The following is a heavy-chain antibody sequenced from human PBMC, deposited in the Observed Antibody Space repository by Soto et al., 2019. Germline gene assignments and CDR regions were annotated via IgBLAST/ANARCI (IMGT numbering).Heavy chain of an antibody. D-gene: IGHD6-19*01. J-gene: IGHJ4*02. V-gene: IGHV3-23*01. CDR1: GFTFSNYA. Sequence: EVQLLESGGGLVQPGGSLRLSCAASGFTFSNYAMTWVRQAAGKGLEWVASISGPGGRTYYADSVQGRFTISRDNSKNALFLQMNTLRAEDTALYYCARDERIAVAGTDNCGQGILVTVTS. CDR3: ARDERIAVAGTDN. CDR2: ISGPGGRT.